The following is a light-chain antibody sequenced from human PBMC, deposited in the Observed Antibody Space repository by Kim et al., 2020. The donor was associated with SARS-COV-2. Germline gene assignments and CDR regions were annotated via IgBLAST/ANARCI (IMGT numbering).Light chain of an antibody. CDR2: AAS. Sequence: ASVGDRVTITCRASQDISNYLAWYQQKAGKVPKLLIYAASNLQSGVPYRFSGSGSGTDFTLTISSLQPEDVATYYCQKYNSAPLTFGGGTKVDIK. V-gene: IGKV1-27*01. CDR1: QDISNY. CDR3: QKYNSAPLT. J-gene: IGKJ4*01.